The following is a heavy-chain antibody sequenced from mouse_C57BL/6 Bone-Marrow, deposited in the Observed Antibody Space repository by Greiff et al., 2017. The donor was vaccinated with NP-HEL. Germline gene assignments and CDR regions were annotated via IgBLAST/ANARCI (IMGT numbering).Heavy chain of an antibody. J-gene: IGHJ2*01. CDR1: GFTFSDYY. D-gene: IGHD1-3*01. V-gene: IGHV5-12*01. CDR2: ISNGGGST. CDR3: ARLIYDYFDY. Sequence: EVMLVESGGGLVQPGGSLKLSCAASGFTFSDYYMYWVRQTPEKRLEWVAYISNGGGSTYYPDTVKGRFTISRDNAKNTLYLQMSRLKSEDTAMYYCARLIYDYFDYWGQGTTLTVSS.